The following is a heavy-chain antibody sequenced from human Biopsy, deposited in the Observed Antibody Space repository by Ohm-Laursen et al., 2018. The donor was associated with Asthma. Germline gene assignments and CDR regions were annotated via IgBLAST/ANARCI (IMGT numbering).Heavy chain of an antibody. V-gene: IGHV4-39*01. CDR2: ISYTGSA. Sequence: TLSLTCTVSGGSMSSSSYYWGWIRQPPGKGLEWMGSISYTGSAYHNPSLKSRVTISVDTPKNQFFLKLSSVTAADMAVYYCARRITNFGVVAYFDYWGQGTLVTVSS. J-gene: IGHJ4*02. CDR3: ARRITNFGVVAYFDY. CDR1: GGSMSSSSYY. D-gene: IGHD3-3*01.